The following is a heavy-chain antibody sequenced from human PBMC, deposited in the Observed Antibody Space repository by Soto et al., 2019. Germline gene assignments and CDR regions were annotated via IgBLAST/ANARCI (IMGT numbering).Heavy chain of an antibody. CDR1: GYTFTSYA. V-gene: IGHV1-3*01. D-gene: IGHD3-22*01. CDR2: INAGNGNT. Sequence: ASVKVSCKASGYTFTSYAMHWVRQAPGQRLGWMGWINAGNGNTKYSQKFQGRVTITRDTSASTAYMELRSLRSDDTAVYYCARVIPSYDSSGRPLYGMDVWGQGTTVTVSS. J-gene: IGHJ6*02. CDR3: ARVIPSYDSSGRPLYGMDV.